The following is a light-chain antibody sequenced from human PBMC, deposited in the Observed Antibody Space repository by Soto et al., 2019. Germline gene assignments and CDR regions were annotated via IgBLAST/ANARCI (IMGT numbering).Light chain of an antibody. V-gene: IGKV1-5*01. J-gene: IGKJ4*01. Sequence: DIQMTQSPSTLPASVGDRVTITCRASQSISNWLAWYRQKPGTAPKLLIYHASTLESGVPSRFSGSGSGTEFTLTISSLQPEDFATYYCQQRKDYPLTFGGGTKVDIK. CDR2: HAS. CDR1: QSISNW. CDR3: QQRKDYPLT.